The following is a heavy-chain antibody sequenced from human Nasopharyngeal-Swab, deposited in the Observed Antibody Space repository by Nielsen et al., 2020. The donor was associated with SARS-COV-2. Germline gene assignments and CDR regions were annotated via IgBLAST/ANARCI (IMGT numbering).Heavy chain of an antibody. D-gene: IGHD3-9*01. CDR1: GYTFTSYA. J-gene: IGHJ4*02. CDR2: INTNTGNP. CDR3: ARVSYDILTGYWGFDY. V-gene: IGHV7-4-1*02. Sequence: ASVKVSCKASGYTFTSYAMNWVRQAPGQGLEWMGWINTNTGNPTYAQGFTGQFVFSLDTSVSTAYLQISSLKAEDTAVYYCARVSYDILTGYWGFDYWGQGTLVTVSS.